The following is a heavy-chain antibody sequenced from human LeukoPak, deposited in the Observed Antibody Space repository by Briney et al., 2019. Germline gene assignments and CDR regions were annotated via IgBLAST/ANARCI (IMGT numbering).Heavy chain of an antibody. CDR3: VALIRGLGY. J-gene: IGHJ4*02. V-gene: IGHV3-72*01. D-gene: IGHD3-10*01. CDR2: SRNRAHSYST. Sequence: GGSLSLSCAASGFTFSDHYMDWVRQAPGQGLDWIGRSRNRAHSYSTEYAAAVKGRFTISRADSENSLYLQMNSLKTDDTAVYYCVALIRGLGYWGQGTLVTVSS. CDR1: GFTFSDHY.